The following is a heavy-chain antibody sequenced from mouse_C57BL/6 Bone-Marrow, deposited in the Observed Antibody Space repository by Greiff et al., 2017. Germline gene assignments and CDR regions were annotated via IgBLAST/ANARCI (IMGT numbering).Heavy chain of an antibody. V-gene: IGHV1-75*01. J-gene: IGHJ3*01. D-gene: IGHD1-1*01. CDR1: GYTFTDYY. CDR2: IFPGSGST. CDR3: ARCGFYYGISFAY. Sequence: QVQLQQSGPELVTPGASVQISCKASGYTFTDYYLNWVKQRPGQGLEWIGWIFPGSGSTYYNEKLKAKATLTVDKSSSTAYMLLISLTSEDSAVYFCARCGFYYGISFAYWGQGTLVTVYA.